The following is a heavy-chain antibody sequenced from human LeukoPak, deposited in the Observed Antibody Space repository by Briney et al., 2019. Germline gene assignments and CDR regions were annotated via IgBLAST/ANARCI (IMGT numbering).Heavy chain of an antibody. CDR1: GFSFNNYA. Sequence: GGSLRLSCSASGFSFNNYAVHWVRQAPGKGLEYVSAISSNGGSTYYADSVKGRFTISRDNSKNTLYLQMSSLRAEDTAVYYCVKEGDYCSGGSCHLDYWGQGTLVTVSS. D-gene: IGHD2-15*01. J-gene: IGHJ4*02. CDR2: ISSNGGST. V-gene: IGHV3-64D*06. CDR3: VKEGDYCSGGSCHLDY.